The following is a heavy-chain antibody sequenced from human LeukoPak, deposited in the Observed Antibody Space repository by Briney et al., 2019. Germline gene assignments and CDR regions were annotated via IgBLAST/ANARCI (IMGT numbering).Heavy chain of an antibody. V-gene: IGHV3-7*03. CDR2: IKQDGSEK. J-gene: IGHJ6*02. D-gene: IGHD3-22*01. Sequence: PGGSLRLSCAASGFTFSNYGMSWVRQAPGKGLEWVASIKQDGSEKFYVDSVKGRFTISRDNAKNSLYLQLNSLRAEDMAVYYCARDERDGYFNVWGRGTTVTVSS. CDR3: ARDERDGYFNV. CDR1: GFTFSNYG.